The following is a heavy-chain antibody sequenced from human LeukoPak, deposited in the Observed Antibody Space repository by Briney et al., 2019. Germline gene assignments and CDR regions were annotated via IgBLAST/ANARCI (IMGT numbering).Heavy chain of an antibody. Sequence: PSDTLSLTCTHFGGSISSYYWSWIRQPPGKGLEWIGYIYYSGSTNYNPSLKSRVTLSVDTPKNQFSIKLSSVTAVSTPLYYCAGEGGGWSLAFDIWGQGKMVTVSS. CDR2: IYYSGST. V-gene: IGHV4-59*01. J-gene: IGHJ3*02. CDR1: GGSISSYY. CDR3: AGEGGGWSLAFDI. D-gene: IGHD2-15*01.